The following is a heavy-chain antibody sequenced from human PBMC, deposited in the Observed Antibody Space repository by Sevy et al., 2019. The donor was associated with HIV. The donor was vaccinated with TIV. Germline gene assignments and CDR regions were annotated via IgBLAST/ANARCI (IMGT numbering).Heavy chain of an antibody. J-gene: IGHJ3*02. CDR2: MNPNSGNT. D-gene: IGHD3-16*01. CDR3: PRVRGITLITGCAFDI. V-gene: IGHV1-8*02. Sequence: ASVKVSCKASGYTFSTYDINWVRQAAGQGLEWMGWMNPNSGNTGYAQKFQGRVTMTRNTSISTAYMELSSLRSEDTAVYYCPRVRGITLITGCAFDIWGQGTVVTVSS. CDR1: GYTFSTYD.